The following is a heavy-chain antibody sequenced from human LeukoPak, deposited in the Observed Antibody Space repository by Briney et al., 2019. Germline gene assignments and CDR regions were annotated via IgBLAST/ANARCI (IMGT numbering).Heavy chain of an antibody. CDR1: GFTFDNYR. J-gene: IGHJ4*02. CDR2: VNADGGNT. V-gene: IGHV3-23*01. CDR3: TKRVKYGGTWDHFAD. Sequence: GSLRLSCAASGFTFDNYRMSWVRQAPGKGLEWVSTVNADGGNTYYVDSVKGRFTISRDNSKSTLILQMNSLRVEDTALYYCTKRVKYGGTWDHFADWGQGTLVTVSS. D-gene: IGHD1-26*01.